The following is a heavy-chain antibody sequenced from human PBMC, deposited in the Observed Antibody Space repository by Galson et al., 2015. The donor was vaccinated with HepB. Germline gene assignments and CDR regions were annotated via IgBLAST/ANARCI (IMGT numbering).Heavy chain of an antibody. D-gene: IGHD2-2*01. Sequence: SLRLSCAASGFTVSSNYMSWVRQAPGKGLEWVSVIYRGGSTYYADSVKGRFTISRDNSKNTLYLQMNSLRAEDTAVYYWAWSSTWTPSFDPWGQGTLVTVSS. V-gene: IGHV3-66*02. J-gene: IGHJ5*02. CDR2: IYRGGST. CDR1: GFTVSSNY. CDR3: AWSSTWTPSFDP.